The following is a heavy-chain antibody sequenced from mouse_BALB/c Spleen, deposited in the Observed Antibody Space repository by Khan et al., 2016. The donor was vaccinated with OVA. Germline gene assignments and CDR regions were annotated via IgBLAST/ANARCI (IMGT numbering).Heavy chain of an antibody. D-gene: IGHD1-2*01. CDR2: ISPGSGDT. V-gene: IGHV1-77*01. Sequence: QVQLQQSGAELARPGASVKLSCKASGYTFTDYYINWVKQRTGQGLEWIGEISPGSGDTYYNEKFKGKATLTADKSSTTAYMQLSSLTSEASAVYFCSRRNYFGYTFAYWGQGTLGTFSA. J-gene: IGHJ3*01. CDR1: GYTFTDYY. CDR3: SRRNYFGYTFAY.